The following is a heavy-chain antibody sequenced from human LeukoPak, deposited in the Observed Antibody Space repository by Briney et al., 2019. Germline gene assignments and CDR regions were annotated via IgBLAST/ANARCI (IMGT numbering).Heavy chain of an antibody. CDR3: ARGGARDGSGYTLRY. D-gene: IGHD3-22*01. J-gene: IGHJ4*02. Sequence: GGSLRLSCAASGFTFSSYAMHWVRQAPGKGLEWVAVISYDGRNKYYPDSVKGRFTTSRDNSKNTLYLQMNSLRAEATAEYYCARGGARDGSGYTLRYWGQGTLVTVSS. V-gene: IGHV3-30*04. CDR1: GFTFSSYA. CDR2: ISYDGRNK.